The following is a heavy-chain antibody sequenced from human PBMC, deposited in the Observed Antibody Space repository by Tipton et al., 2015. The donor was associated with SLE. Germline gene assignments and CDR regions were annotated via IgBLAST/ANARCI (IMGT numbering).Heavy chain of an antibody. Sequence: GSLRLSCAASGFMFNTYWMTWVRQAPGKGRGWVANIKQDGSARYYVDSVQGRFIISRDNAKNSLYLQMDSLRVEDTAVYYCVNGEFDYWGQGTLVTVSS. J-gene: IGHJ4*02. CDR1: GFMFNTYW. V-gene: IGHV3-7*01. CDR3: VNGEFDY. CDR2: IKQDGSAR.